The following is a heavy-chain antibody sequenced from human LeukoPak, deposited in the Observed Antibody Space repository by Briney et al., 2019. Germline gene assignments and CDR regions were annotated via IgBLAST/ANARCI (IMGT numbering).Heavy chain of an antibody. CDR1: GFSFSDYW. CDR2: IKQDGSEK. Sequence: GGSLRLSCAASGFSFSDYWMSWVRQAAGKGLEWVANIKQDGSEKYYVDSVKGRFTISRDNAKTSLFLQMNNLKVDDTAVCYCTRSGDSGYILWDSYYYFGMDVWGQGTTVTVSS. D-gene: IGHD5-12*01. CDR3: TRSGDSGYILWDSYYYFGMDV. V-gene: IGHV3-7*01. J-gene: IGHJ6*02.